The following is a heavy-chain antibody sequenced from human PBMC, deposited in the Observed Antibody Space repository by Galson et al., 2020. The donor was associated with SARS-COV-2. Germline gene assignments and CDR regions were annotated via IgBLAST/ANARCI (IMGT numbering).Heavy chain of an antibody. CDR3: ARDRAYSSGIYYYGMDV. J-gene: IGHJ6*02. V-gene: IGHV1-2*02. D-gene: IGHD6-19*01. CDR2: IHPNSGGT. CDR1: GYTFTGYY. Sequence: ASVKVSCKASGYTFTGYYMHWVRQAPGQGLEWMGWIHPNSGGTNYAQKFQGRVTMTRDTSISTAYMELSRLRSDDTAVYYCARDRAYSSGIYYYGMDVWGQGTTVTVSS.